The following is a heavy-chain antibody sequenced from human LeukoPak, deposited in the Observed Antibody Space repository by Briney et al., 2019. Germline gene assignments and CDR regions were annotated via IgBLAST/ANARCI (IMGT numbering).Heavy chain of an antibody. CDR1: GGSISSSDYY. CDR3: ASGYSYGRDYYMDV. J-gene: IGHJ6*03. V-gene: IGHV4-39*07. CDR2: IYYSGNT. D-gene: IGHD5-18*01. Sequence: SETLSLTCTVSGGSISSSDYYWAWIRQSPGKGLEWIGTIYYSGNTYYNPSLKSRVAISIDTSKNQFSLKLSSVTAADTAVYYCASGYSYGRDYYMDVWGKGTTVTVSS.